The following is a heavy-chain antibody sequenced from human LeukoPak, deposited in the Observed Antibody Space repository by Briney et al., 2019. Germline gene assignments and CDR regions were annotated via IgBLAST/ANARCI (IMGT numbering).Heavy chain of an antibody. CDR1: GFTFSSYG. CDR3: AKDEALT. V-gene: IGHV3-30*18. J-gene: IGHJ5*02. Sequence: GGSLRLSCAASGFTFSSYGMHWVRQAPGKGLEWVAVISYDGSNKYYADSVKGRSTISRDNSKNTLYLQMNSLRAEDTAVYYCAKDEALTWGQGTLVTVSS. CDR2: ISYDGSNK.